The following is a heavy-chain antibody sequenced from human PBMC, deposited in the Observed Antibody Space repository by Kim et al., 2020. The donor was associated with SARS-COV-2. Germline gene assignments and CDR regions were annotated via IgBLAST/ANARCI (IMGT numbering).Heavy chain of an antibody. V-gene: IGHV3-21*01. CDR3: ARGRLIIRRGTLYFDY. CDR1: GFTFSSYS. D-gene: IGHD5-12*01. CDR2: ISSSSSYI. J-gene: IGHJ4*02. Sequence: GGSLRLSCAASGFTFSSYSMNWVRQAPGKGLEWVSSISSSSSYIYYADSVKGRFTISRDNAKNSLYLQMNSLRAEDTAVYYCARGRLIIRRGTLYFDYWGQGTLVTVSS.